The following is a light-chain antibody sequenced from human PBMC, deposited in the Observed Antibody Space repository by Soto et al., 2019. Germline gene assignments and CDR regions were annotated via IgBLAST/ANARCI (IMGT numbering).Light chain of an antibody. J-gene: IGLJ1*01. Sequence: QSMLTQPPSASGTPGQRVTISCSGSPSNIGSNTVSWYQQFSGSAPRLIMYGDYRRPSGVPDRFSGSKSGTSASLAISGLRSEDEADYYCATWDDSLSGYVFGTGTKVTVL. CDR3: ATWDDSLSGYV. CDR2: GDY. CDR1: PSNIGSNT. V-gene: IGLV1-44*01.